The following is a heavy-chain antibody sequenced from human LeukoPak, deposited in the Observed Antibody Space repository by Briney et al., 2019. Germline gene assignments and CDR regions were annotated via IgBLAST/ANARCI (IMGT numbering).Heavy chain of an antibody. D-gene: IGHD4-17*01. J-gene: IGHJ4*02. CDR1: GYTFTSYG. CDR3: ASQGSVTTGFDY. V-gene: IGHV1-18*01. CDR2: ISAYNGNT. Sequence: ASVEVSCKASGYTFTSYGISWVRQAPGQGLEWMGWISAYNGNTSYAQKLQGRVTMTTDTSTSTAYMELRSLRSDDTAVYYCASQGSVTTGFDYWGQGTLVTVSS.